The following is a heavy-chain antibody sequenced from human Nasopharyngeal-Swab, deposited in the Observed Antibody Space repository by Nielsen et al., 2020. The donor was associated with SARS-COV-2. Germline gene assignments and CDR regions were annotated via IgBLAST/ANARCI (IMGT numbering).Heavy chain of an antibody. J-gene: IGHJ4*02. Sequence: GGSLRLSCAASGFTFSSYGMHWVRQAPGKGLEWVAVIWYDGSNKYYADSVKGRFTISRDNSKNTLYLQTNSLRAEDTAVYYCARDLLSSGWSFDYWGQGTLVTVSS. CDR3: ARDLLSSGWSFDY. V-gene: IGHV3-33*01. CDR2: IWYDGSNK. CDR1: GFTFSSYG. D-gene: IGHD6-19*01.